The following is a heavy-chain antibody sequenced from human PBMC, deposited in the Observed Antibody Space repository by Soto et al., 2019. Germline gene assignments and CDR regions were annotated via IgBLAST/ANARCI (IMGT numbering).Heavy chain of an antibody. CDR1: GFTFRDHY. D-gene: IGHD1-26*01. CDR2: IKHKVDGYTT. Sequence: EVQLVESGGGLVQPGGSLRLSCVASGFTFRDHYMEWVRQAPGKGLEWGGRIKHKVDGYTTEYAASVEGRFTVSRDDSENSVYLQMNSLKTDDTAVSYCARLWDRWFDAWGQGTMVTVSS. CDR3: ARLWDRWFDA. J-gene: IGHJ5*02. V-gene: IGHV3-72*01.